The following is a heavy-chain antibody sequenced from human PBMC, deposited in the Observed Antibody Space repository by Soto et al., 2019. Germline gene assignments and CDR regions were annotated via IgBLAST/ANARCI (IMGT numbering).Heavy chain of an antibody. J-gene: IGHJ4*02. D-gene: IGHD3-22*01. CDR1: GFTFSSYW. CDR3: ARTRSVSSGSPRWYFDH. Sequence: EVQLVESGGGLVQPGGSLRLSCAASGFTFSSYWMHWVRQALGKGLVWVSRINSDGSSTSYADSVKGRFTISRDNAKNTLYLQMNSLRAEDTAVYYCARTRSVSSGSPRWYFDHWGQGTLVTVSS. CDR2: INSDGSST. V-gene: IGHV3-74*01.